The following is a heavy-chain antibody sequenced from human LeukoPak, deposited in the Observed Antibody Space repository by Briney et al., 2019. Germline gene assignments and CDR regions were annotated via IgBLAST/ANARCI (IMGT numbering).Heavy chain of an antibody. CDR1: GVSVSSDY. V-gene: IGHV4-59*02. D-gene: IGHD5-18*01. Sequence: PSETLSLTCTVSGVSVSSDYWSWIRQPAGKGLEWIGYIYYSGSTNYNPSLKSRVTISVDTSKNQFSLKLSSVTAADTAVYYCASGYSSVYYYYYMDVWGKGTTVTVSS. J-gene: IGHJ6*03. CDR3: ASGYSSVYYYYYMDV. CDR2: IYYSGST.